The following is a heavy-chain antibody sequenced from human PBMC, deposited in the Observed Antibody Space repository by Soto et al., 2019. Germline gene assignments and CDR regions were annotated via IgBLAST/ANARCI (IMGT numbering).Heavy chain of an antibody. CDR3: ARDSIAAAGSSDAFDI. CDR1: GYTFTGNY. Sequence: ASVKVSCKASGYTFTGNYIHWVRQAPGQGLEWMGWVNPDNGGTTSAEKFQGRVTMTRDTSVTTAYMELYRLTSDDTAVYYCARDSIAAAGSSDAFDIWGQGTMVTVSS. V-gene: IGHV1-2*02. D-gene: IGHD6-13*01. J-gene: IGHJ3*02. CDR2: VNPDNGGT.